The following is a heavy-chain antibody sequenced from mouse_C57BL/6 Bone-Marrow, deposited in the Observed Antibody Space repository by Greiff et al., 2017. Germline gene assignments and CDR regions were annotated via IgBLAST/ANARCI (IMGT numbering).Heavy chain of an antibody. V-gene: IGHV1-81*01. CDR3: AKLVYDYDGVFDY. Sequence: QVQLQQSGAELARPGASVQLSCKASGYTFTSYGISWVKQRTGQGLEWIGEIYPRSGYTYYNEKFKGKATLTADNSSSTAYMVLRSLTSEYSAVYFCAKLVYDYDGVFDYWGQGTTLTVAS. J-gene: IGHJ2*01. D-gene: IGHD2-4*01. CDR1: GYTFTSYG. CDR2: IYPRSGYT.